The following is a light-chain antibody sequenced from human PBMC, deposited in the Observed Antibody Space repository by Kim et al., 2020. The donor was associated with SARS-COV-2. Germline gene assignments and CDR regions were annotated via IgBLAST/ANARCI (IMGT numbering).Light chain of an antibody. CDR2: LNGDGSH. J-gene: IGLJ3*02. Sequence: GASVKLTCTLSSGHSSYAIAWHQQQPEKGPRYLMKLNGDGSHSKGDGIPDRFSGSSSGAERYLTISSLQSEDEADYYCQTWGTGPVFGGGTQLTVL. CDR3: QTWGTGPV. V-gene: IGLV4-69*01. CDR1: SGHSSYA.